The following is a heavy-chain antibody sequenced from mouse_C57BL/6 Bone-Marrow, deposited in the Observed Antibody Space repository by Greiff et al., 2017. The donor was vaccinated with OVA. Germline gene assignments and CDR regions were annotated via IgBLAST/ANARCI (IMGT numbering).Heavy chain of an antibody. V-gene: IGHV5-6*02. Sequence: EVMLVESGGDLVKPGGSLKLSCAASGFTFSSYGMSWVRQTPDKRLEWVATISSGGSYTYYPDRVKGRFPISRDNAKNTLYLQMSSLKSEDTAMYYCARRGIDYDYDVGDYAMDYWGQGTSVTVSS. CDR2: ISSGGSYT. CDR1: GFTFSSYG. J-gene: IGHJ4*01. D-gene: IGHD2-4*01. CDR3: ARRGIDYDYDVGDYAMDY.